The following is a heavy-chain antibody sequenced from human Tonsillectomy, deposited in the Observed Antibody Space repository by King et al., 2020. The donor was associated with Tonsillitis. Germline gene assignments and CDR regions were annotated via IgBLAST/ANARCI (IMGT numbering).Heavy chain of an antibody. V-gene: IGHV4-34*01. Sequence: VQLQQWGAGLLKPSETLSLTCAVYGESFSGYYWSWIRQPPGEGLEWIGEISHTGNTKYNPSLKSRVSISVDTSKNQFSLKVSSVTAADTAVYYCARVCPYCSGRHCYSYYYYMDVWATGTTVTVSS. D-gene: IGHD2-15*01. CDR2: ISHTGNT. J-gene: IGHJ6*03. CDR3: ARVCPYCSGRHCYSYYYYMDV. CDR1: GESFSGYY.